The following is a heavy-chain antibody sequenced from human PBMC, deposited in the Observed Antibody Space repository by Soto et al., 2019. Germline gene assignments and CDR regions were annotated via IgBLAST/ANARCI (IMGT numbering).Heavy chain of an antibody. CDR1: GFSFSDYA. V-gene: IGHV3-23*01. Sequence: PAGSLRLSCKASGFSFSDYAMTWVRQAPGKGLEWVSVISGSGDNTFYAASVRGRLAICRDNSTNVLYLQLNSQSAADAAVYFCAKGRAYTVYGFYNLLDDWGLGTLVTVSS. CDR3: AKGRAYTVYGFYNLLDD. D-gene: IGHD1-1*01. CDR2: ISGSGDNT. J-gene: IGHJ4*03.